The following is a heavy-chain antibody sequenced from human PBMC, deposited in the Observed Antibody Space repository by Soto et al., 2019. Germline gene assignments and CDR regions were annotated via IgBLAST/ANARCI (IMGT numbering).Heavy chain of an antibody. D-gene: IGHD2-15*01. CDR3: AGQYCSGGSCIFDY. J-gene: IGHJ4*02. V-gene: IGHV1-69*13. Sequence: AASVKVSCKASGGTFSSYAISWVRQAPGQGLEWMGGIIPIFGTANYAQKFQGRVTITADESTSTAYMELSSLRSEDTAVYYCAGQYCSGGSCIFDYWGQGTLVTVSS. CDR1: GGTFSSYA. CDR2: IIPIFGTA.